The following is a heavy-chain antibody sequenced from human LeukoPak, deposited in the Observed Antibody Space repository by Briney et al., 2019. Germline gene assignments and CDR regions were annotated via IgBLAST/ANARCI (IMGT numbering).Heavy chain of an antibody. CDR3: ARGYSYGD. V-gene: IGHV4-34*01. Sequence: SETLSLTCAVYGGSFSGYYWSWIRQPPGEGLEWIGEINHSGSTNYNPSLKSRVTISVDTSKNQFSLKLSSVTAADTAVYYCARGYSYGDWGQGTLVTVSS. CDR1: GGSFSGYY. CDR2: INHSGST. J-gene: IGHJ4*02. D-gene: IGHD5-18*01.